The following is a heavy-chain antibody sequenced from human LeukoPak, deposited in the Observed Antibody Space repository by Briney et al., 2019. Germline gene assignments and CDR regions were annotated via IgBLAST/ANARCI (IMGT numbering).Heavy chain of an antibody. D-gene: IGHD1-1*01. CDR2: IYPSGST. Sequence: PSETLSLTCTVSGGSISSSTYHWGWIRQPPGKGLEWIGSIYPSGSTNYNPSLKSRVTMSVDTSKNQFSLKLSSVTAADTAVYYCARAPTGTGGWNWFDPWGQGTLVTVSS. V-gene: IGHV4-39*07. J-gene: IGHJ5*02. CDR1: GGSISSSTYH. CDR3: ARAPTGTGGWNWFDP.